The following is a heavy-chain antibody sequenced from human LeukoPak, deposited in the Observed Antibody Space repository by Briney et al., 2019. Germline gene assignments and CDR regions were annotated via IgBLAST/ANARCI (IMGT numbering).Heavy chain of an antibody. Sequence: PSGTLSLTCAVYGGSFSGYYWSWIRQPPGKGREWIGEINHSGSTNYNPSLKSRVTISVDTSKNQFSLKLSSVTAADTAVYYCARVPLGYCSSTSCRPYNWFDPWGQGTLVTVSS. V-gene: IGHV4-34*01. J-gene: IGHJ5*02. CDR2: INHSGST. CDR3: ARVPLGYCSSTSCRPYNWFDP. D-gene: IGHD2-2*01. CDR1: GGSFSGYY.